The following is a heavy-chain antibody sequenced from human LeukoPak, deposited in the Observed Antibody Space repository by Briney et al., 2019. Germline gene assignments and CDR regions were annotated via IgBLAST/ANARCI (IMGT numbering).Heavy chain of an antibody. CDR3: ARYPGGSYYESALDY. J-gene: IGHJ4*02. D-gene: IGHD1-26*01. Sequence: SETLSLTCIVSGGSISSYYWSWIRQPPGKGLEWVGYIYYSGSTNYNPSLKSRVTISVDTSKNQFSLKLSSVTAADTAVYYCARYPGGSYYESALDYWGQGTLVTVSS. V-gene: IGHV4-59*01. CDR2: IYYSGST. CDR1: GGSISSYY.